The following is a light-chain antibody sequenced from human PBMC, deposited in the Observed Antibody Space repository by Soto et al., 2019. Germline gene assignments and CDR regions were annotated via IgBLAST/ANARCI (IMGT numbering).Light chain of an antibody. Sequence: IQMTQSPSSLSASVGDRVTISCRASQGVSNDLAWYQQKPGKAPKLLIYKATNLQSGVPSRFSGSGSGTEFSLTISSLQPEDFAIYYCQQYNDYQYTFGQGTKLEIK. CDR1: QGVSND. CDR2: KAT. J-gene: IGKJ2*01. CDR3: QQYNDYQYT. V-gene: IGKV1D-13*01.